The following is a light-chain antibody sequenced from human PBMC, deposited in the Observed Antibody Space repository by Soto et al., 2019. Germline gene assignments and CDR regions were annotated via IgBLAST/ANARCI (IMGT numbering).Light chain of an antibody. Sequence: DIQMTQSPSSLSASVGDRVTITCQASHDITSYLNWYQHKPGKAPKLLIYDASILEAGVPSRFSGSGSGTDFTITISSLQAEDVATYYCQKCDYLPIFGHGTTVDFK. CDR3: QKCDYLPI. CDR2: DAS. CDR1: HDITSY. J-gene: IGKJ3*01. V-gene: IGKV1-33*01.